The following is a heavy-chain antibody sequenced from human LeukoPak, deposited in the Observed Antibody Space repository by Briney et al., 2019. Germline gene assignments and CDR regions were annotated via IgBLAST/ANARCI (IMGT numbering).Heavy chain of an antibody. J-gene: IGHJ6*03. CDR2: ISNSGST. CDR1: GGSISSHY. D-gene: IGHD2-15*01. CDR3: GRDALVGYFSYYYMDV. Sequence: SETLSLTCTVSGGSISSHYWSWIRQSPVKGLEWIGDISNSGSTSYNPSLKSRVTISIDTSKNQFSLKLSSVTAADTAVYYCGRDALVGYFSYYYMDVWGKGTTVTVSS. V-gene: IGHV4-59*11.